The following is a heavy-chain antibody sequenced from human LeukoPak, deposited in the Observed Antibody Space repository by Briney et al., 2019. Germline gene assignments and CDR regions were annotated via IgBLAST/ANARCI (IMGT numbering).Heavy chain of an antibody. CDR3: ARVQDSDLEWLLGYFDY. J-gene: IGHJ4*02. Sequence: RASVKVSCKASGYTFTGYYMHWVRQAPGQGLEWMGWINPNSGGTNYAQKFQGRVTMTRDTSISTAYMELSRLRSDDTAVYYCARVQDSDLEWLLGYFDYWGQGTLVTVSS. CDR1: GYTFTGYY. D-gene: IGHD3-3*01. CDR2: INPNSGGT. V-gene: IGHV1-2*02.